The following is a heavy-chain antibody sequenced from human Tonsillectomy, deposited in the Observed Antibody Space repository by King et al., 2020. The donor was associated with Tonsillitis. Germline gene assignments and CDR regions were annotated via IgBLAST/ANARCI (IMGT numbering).Heavy chain of an antibody. V-gene: IGHV3-48*04. CDR3: ASARI. D-gene: IGHD1-14*01. CDR1: GFTFSNYH. Sequence: VQLVESGGDLVQPGGSLRLSCAASGFTFSNYHMNWVRQAPGKGLEWVLYISYDSSNIYYTDSVKGRFTVSRDNAKNSLYLQMNSLRAEDTAVYYCASARIRGQGTLVTVSS. J-gene: IGHJ4*02. CDR2: ISYDSSNI.